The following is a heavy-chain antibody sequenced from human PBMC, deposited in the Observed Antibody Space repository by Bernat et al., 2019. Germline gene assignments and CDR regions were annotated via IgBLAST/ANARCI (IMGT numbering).Heavy chain of an antibody. V-gene: IGHV4-39*07. Sequence: QLQLQESGPGLVKPSETLSLTCTVSGGSISSSSYYWGWIRQPPGKGLEWIGSIYYSGSTYYNPSLKSRVTISVDTSKNQFSLKLSSVTAADTAVYYCARVTLRSQRTYMVRGINWFDPWGQGTLVTVSS. CDR1: GGSISSSSYY. D-gene: IGHD3-10*01. CDR2: IYYSGST. J-gene: IGHJ5*02. CDR3: ARVTLRSQRTYMVRGINWFDP.